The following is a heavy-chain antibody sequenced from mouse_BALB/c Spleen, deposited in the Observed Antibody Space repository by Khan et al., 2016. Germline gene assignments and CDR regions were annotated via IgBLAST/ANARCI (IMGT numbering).Heavy chain of an antibody. CDR1: GFTFSSYT. D-gene: IGHD3-1*01. J-gene: IGHJ3*01. CDR3: TRDSSGGFAY. CDR2: ISSGGNYT. V-gene: IGHV5-6-4*01. Sequence: EVELVESGGGLVKPGESLKLSCAASGFTFSSYTMSWVRQTPEKRLEWVATISSGGNYTYYPDTVKGRFTISRDNAKNTLYLQMSSLKSEDTAMYYCTRDSSGGFAYWGQGTLVTVSA.